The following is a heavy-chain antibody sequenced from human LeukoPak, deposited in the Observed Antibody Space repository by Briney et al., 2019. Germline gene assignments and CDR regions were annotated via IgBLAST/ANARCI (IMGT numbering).Heavy chain of an antibody. CDR3: ARDSGGSGDYYFDY. D-gene: IGHD4-17*01. J-gene: IGHJ4*02. CDR2: INPNSGGT. Sequence: ASVKVSCKASGYTFTGYYMHWVRQAPGQGLERMGWINPNSGGTNYAQKFQGRVTMTRDTSISTAYMELSRLRSDDTAVYYCARDSGGSGDYYFDYWGQGTLVTVSS. V-gene: IGHV1-2*02. CDR1: GYTFTGYY.